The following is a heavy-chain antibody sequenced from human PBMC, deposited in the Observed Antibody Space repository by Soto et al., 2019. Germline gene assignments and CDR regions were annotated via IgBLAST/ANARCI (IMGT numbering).Heavy chain of an antibody. CDR3: ARDSEIVTAATYYYYYIDV. J-gene: IGHJ6*03. CDR1: GYSFTSYY. CDR2: INPSGGST. D-gene: IGHD1-26*01. V-gene: IGHV1-46*03. Sequence: QVQLVQSGAEVKKPGASVKVSCKASGYSFTSYYMHWVRQAPGQGLEWMGIINPSGGSTRYAQKFQGRVTIPRDTSTSTVYMDLSSLRSEDTAVYYCARDSEIVTAATYYYYYIDVWGKGTTVTVSS.